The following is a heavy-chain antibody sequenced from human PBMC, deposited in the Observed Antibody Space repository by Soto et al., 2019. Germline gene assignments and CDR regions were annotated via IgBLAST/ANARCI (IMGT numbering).Heavy chain of an antibody. V-gene: IGHV4-31*03. J-gene: IGHJ4*02. CDR3: ARSPEATVTAFDY. CDR2: IYYSGST. CDR1: GGSISSGGYY. Sequence: QVQLQESGPGLVKPSQTLSLTCTVSGGSISSGGYYWSWIRQHPGKGLEWIGYIYYSGSTYYNPALQSRLTXSXDXXKNQCSLKLSSVTAADTAVYYCARSPEATVTAFDYWGQGTLVTVSS. D-gene: IGHD4-17*01.